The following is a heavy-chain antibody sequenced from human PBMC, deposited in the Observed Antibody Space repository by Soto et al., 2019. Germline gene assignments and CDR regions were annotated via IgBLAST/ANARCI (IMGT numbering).Heavy chain of an antibody. D-gene: IGHD1-1*01. CDR1: SGSISSGGYY. Sequence: QVQLQESGPGLVKPSQTLSLTCTVSSGSISSGGYYWSWIRQHPVKVLEWLGYLYYSGSTYYNPSIKRGDTKSVDTSKNQSSLQLSYVTAADTAVYYCARVTGCQPYVWGQGTTVTVS. V-gene: IGHV4-31*03. J-gene: IGHJ6*02. CDR2: LYYSGST. CDR3: ARVTGCQPYV.